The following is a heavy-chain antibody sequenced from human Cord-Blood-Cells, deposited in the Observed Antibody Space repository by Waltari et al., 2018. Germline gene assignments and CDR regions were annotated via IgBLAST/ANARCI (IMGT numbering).Heavy chain of an antibody. J-gene: IGHJ4*02. CDR1: GFTVSSTS. Sequence: VQLVESGGGLIQPGGSLRLSCAASGFTVSSTSMSWVRQAPGKGLEWVSVIYSGGSTYYADSVKGRFTISRDNSKNTLYLQMNSLRAEDTAVYYCAREFYSGSYYFDYWGQGTLVTVSS. CDR3: AREFYSGSYYFDY. V-gene: IGHV3-53*01. CDR2: IYSGGST. D-gene: IGHD1-26*01.